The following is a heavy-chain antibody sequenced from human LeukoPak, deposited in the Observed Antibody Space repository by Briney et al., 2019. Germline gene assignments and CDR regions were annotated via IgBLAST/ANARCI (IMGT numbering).Heavy chain of an antibody. CDR2: VYHSGTT. J-gene: IGHJ4*02. V-gene: IGHV4-38-2*02. Sequence: SETLSLTCAVSGYSISSGYYWGWVRQAPGQGLEWIAHVYHSGTTYYNPSLKSRVTMLVDTSKNQISLKLSSVTAADTAVYYCAREGSNYYDSSGYLDYWGQGTLVTVSS. D-gene: IGHD3-22*01. CDR3: AREGSNYYDSSGYLDY. CDR1: GYSISSGYY.